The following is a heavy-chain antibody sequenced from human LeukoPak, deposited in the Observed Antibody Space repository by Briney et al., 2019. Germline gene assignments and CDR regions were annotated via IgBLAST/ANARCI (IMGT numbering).Heavy chain of an antibody. Sequence: SETLSLTCAVYGGSFSGYYWSWIRQPPGKGLEWIGEINDSGNTNYNPSLKSRVTLSVDTSKNQFSLKVSSVTAADTAVYYCARARGAVAIDYWGQGTLAIVSS. CDR3: ARARGAVAIDY. V-gene: IGHV4-34*01. D-gene: IGHD6-19*01. CDR2: INDSGNT. CDR1: GGSFSGYY. J-gene: IGHJ4*02.